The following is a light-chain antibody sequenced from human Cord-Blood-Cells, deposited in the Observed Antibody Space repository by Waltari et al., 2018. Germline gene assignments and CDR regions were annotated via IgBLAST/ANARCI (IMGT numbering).Light chain of an antibody. V-gene: IGKV1-33*01. CDR1: QDISNY. CDR2: DPS. J-gene: IGKJ5*01. CDR3: QQYDNLPPA. Sequence: DIQMTQSPSSLSASVGDRVTITCQASQDISNYLNWYQQKPGKAPKLLIYDPSNLETGVPSRFSGSGSGTDFTFTISSLQPEDIATYYFQQYDNLPPAFGQGTRLEIK.